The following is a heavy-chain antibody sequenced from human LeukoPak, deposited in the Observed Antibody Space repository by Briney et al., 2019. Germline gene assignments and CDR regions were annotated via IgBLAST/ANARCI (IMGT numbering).Heavy chain of an antibody. J-gene: IGHJ6*03. CDR2: ISGYNGHT. Sequence: ASVKVSCKASGGTFSSYAISWVRQAPGQGLEWMGWISGYNGHTNYAQKLQGRVTMTTGTSTSTAYMELRSLRSDDTAVFYCARCGSGSHPADPYYYYMDVWAKGPRSPSP. D-gene: IGHD3-10*01. CDR3: ARCGSGSHPADPYYYYMDV. V-gene: IGHV1-18*01. CDR1: GGTFSSYA.